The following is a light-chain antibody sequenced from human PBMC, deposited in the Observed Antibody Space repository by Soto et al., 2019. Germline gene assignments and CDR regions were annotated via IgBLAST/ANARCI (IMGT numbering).Light chain of an antibody. CDR1: RGDIGACNS. J-gene: IGLJ2*01. Sequence: SLTQPPAAPSAPRHGISICCTGTRGDIGACNSVSWDQPHPGKAPKLMLYDVNIRPSGVSKRFSGSKSGNTASWTISGLHAEDEADYYCTSWTTSTTIIFGGGTKVTVL. CDR2: DVN. CDR3: TSWTTSTTII. V-gene: IGLV2-14*03.